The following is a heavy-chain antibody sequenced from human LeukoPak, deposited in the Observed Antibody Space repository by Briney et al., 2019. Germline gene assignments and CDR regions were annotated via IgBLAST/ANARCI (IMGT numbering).Heavy chain of an antibody. CDR2: ISYDGSNK. CDR3: ARNLWDTAPFGY. CDR1: GFTFSSYA. J-gene: IGHJ4*02. Sequence: GRSLRLSCAASGFTFSSYAMHWVRQAPGKGLEWVAVISYDGSNKYYADSVKGRFTISRDNSKNTPYLQMNSLRAEDTAVYYCARNLWDTAPFGYWGQGTLVTVSS. D-gene: IGHD5-18*01. V-gene: IGHV3-30-3*01.